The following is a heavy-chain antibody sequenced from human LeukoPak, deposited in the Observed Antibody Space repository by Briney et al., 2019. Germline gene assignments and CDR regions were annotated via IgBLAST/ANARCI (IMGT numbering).Heavy chain of an antibody. D-gene: IGHD3-10*01. V-gene: IGHV3-11*01. Sequence: GGSLRLSCAASGFIFSDYYMSWIRQAPGKGLEWVSYISSSGSTKYYADSVKGRFTISRDNAKSSYLQMNSLRAEDTAVYYCARDGHAYGRGSPHYWGQGTLVTVSS. J-gene: IGHJ4*02. CDR2: ISSSGSTK. CDR1: GFIFSDYY. CDR3: ARDGHAYGRGSPHY.